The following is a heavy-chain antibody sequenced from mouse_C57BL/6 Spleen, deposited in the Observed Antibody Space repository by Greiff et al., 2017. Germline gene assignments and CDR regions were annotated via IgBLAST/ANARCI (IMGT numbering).Heavy chain of an antibody. CDR1: GYTFTSYW. J-gene: IGHJ2*01. CDR2: IDPSDSYT. V-gene: IGHV1-50*01. D-gene: IGHD1-1*01. CDR3: ARRYYSSGGYFDD. Sequence: QVQLQQPGAELVKPGASVKLSCKASGYTFTSYWMQWVKQRPGQGLEWIGEIDPSDSYTNYNQKFKGKATLPVDTSASTAYMQLSSLTSEDSAVYYCARRYYSSGGYFDDWGQGTTLTVSS.